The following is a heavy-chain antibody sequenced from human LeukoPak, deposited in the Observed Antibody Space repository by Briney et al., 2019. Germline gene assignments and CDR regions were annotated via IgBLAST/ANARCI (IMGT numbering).Heavy chain of an antibody. CDR3: ARDRQYYYDSSASFDY. V-gene: IGHV4-39*07. CDR2: IYYTGST. CDR1: GGSISSNSYN. D-gene: IGHD3-22*01. J-gene: IGHJ4*02. Sequence: PSETLSLTCTVSGGSISSNSYNWGWIRQPPGKGLQWIGSIYYTGSTYYNPSLKSRVTISLDTSKNHFSLNLTSVTAADTAVYYCARDRQYYYDSSASFDYWGQGTLVTVSS.